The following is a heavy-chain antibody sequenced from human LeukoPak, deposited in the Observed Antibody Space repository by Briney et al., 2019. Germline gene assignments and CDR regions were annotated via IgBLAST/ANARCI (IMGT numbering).Heavy chain of an antibody. CDR1: GFTFSNYA. CDR2: ISGSGGRT. V-gene: IGHV3-23*01. Sequence: TGGSLRLSCAASGFTFSNYAMSWVRQAPGKGLEWVSGISGSGGRTYYADSVKGRFTISRDNSKNTLQLQMNNLRAEDTAVYYCAKDFSFGVIVPFDYWGQGTLVTVSS. CDR3: AKDFSFGVIVPFDY. J-gene: IGHJ4*02. D-gene: IGHD3-3*01.